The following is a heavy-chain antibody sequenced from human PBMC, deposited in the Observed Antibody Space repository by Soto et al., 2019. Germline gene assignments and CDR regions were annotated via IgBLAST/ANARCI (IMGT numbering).Heavy chain of an antibody. CDR3: AKESIPYSSSYDLDH. D-gene: IGHD6-6*01. Sequence: EVQLFESGGGLVQPGGSLRLSCVASGFSCSGFAMSWVRQAPGKGVVWVSSMTGTGVSIYYADSVRGRFTISRDNSKNARHLQMSGPRAEDTAGYYCAKESIPYSSSYDLDHWGRGALVTVSS. CDR2: MTGTGVSI. J-gene: IGHJ4*01. CDR1: GFSCSGFA. V-gene: IGHV3-23*01.